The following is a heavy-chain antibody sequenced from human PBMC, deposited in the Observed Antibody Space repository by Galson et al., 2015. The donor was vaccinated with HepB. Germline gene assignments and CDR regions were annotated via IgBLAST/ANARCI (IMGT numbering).Heavy chain of an antibody. D-gene: IGHD3-16*01. V-gene: IGHV1-46*01. CDR1: GYTFTSYY. CDR2: INPSGGST. J-gene: IGHJ4*02. Sequence: SVKVSCKASGYTFTSYYMHWVRQAPGQGLEWMGIINPSGGSTSYAQKFQGRVTMTRDTSTSTVYMELSSLRSEDTAVYYCARDLRRAYISVDFDYWGQGTLVTVSS. CDR3: ARDLRRAYISVDFDY.